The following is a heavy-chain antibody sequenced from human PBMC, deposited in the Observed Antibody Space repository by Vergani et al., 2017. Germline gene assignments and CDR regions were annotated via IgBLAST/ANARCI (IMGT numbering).Heavy chain of an antibody. CDR1: GFTFSSYS. CDR2: ISSSSSYI. Sequence: EVQLVESGGGLVKPGGSLRLSCAASGFTFSSYSMNWVRQAPGKGLEWVSSISSSSSYIYYADSVKGRFTISRDNAKNSLYLQMNSLRAEDTAVYYCASAAYDILTGYYDPSYYWGQGTLVTVSS. CDR3: ASAAYDILTGYYDPSYY. D-gene: IGHD3-9*01. J-gene: IGHJ4*02. V-gene: IGHV3-21*01.